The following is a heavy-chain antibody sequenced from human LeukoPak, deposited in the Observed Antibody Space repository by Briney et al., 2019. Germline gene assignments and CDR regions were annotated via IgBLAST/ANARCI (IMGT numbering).Heavy chain of an antibody. V-gene: IGHV3-23*01. D-gene: IGHD3-22*01. Sequence: GGSLRLSCAASGFTFSSYAMSWVRQAPGKGLEWVSAISGSGGSTYYADSVKGRFTISRDNSKNTLYLQMNSLRAEDTAVYYCAKGDDSSGYYLDAFDIWGQGTMVTVSS. CDR3: AKGDDSSGYYLDAFDI. CDR1: GFTFSSYA. J-gene: IGHJ3*02. CDR2: ISGSGGST.